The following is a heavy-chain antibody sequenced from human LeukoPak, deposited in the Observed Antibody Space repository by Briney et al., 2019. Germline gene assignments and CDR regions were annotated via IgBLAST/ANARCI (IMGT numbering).Heavy chain of an antibody. J-gene: IGHJ4*02. D-gene: IGHD1-26*01. Sequence: GSLRLSCAASGFTFSSYWMSWVRQAPGKGLEWVANIKQDGSEKYYVDSVKGRFTISRDNAKNSLYLQMNSLRAEDTAVYYCASEQSGNYYRPFDSWGQGTLVTVSS. CDR3: ASEQSGNYYRPFDS. CDR1: GFTFSSYW. CDR2: IKQDGSEK. V-gene: IGHV3-7*01.